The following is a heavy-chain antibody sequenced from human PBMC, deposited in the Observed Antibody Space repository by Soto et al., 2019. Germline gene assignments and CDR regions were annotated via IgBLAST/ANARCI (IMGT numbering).Heavy chain of an antibody. V-gene: IGHV3-11*05. CDR3: ASEYYYTMDV. CDR1: GFTFRDYY. J-gene: IGHJ6*02. Sequence: QVQLVESGGGLVRPGGSLRLSCEASGFTFRDYYMTWFRQAPGKGLEWLSYIDSSTKYTNYADSVKGRYTISREKANKSLDLKINSLRADDTAVDYCASEYYYTMDVWGQGTMVTVSS. CDR2: IDSSTKYT.